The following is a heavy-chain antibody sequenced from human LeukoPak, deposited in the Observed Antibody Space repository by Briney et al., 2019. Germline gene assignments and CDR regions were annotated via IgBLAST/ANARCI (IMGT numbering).Heavy chain of an antibody. CDR3: ARETAADKGFDY. Sequence: ASVKVSCKASGYTFTGYYMHWVRQAPGQGLEWMGWINPNSGGTNYAQKFQGRVTMTRDTSISTAYMELSRLRSDDTAVYYCARETAADKGFDYWGQGTLVTVSS. CDR2: INPNSGGT. V-gene: IGHV1-2*02. CDR1: GYTFTGYY. J-gene: IGHJ4*02. D-gene: IGHD6-13*01.